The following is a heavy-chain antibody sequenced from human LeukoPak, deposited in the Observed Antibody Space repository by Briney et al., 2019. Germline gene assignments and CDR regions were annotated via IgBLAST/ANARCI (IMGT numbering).Heavy chain of an antibody. Sequence: APVKVSCKASGYTFTGYYMHWVRQAPGQGLEWMGWINPNSGGTNYAQKFQGRVTMTRDTSISTAYMELSRLRSDDTAVYYCARDGEDIVVVPAAFDYWGQGTLVTVSS. CDR3: ARDGEDIVVVPAAFDY. V-gene: IGHV1-2*02. CDR2: INPNSGGT. D-gene: IGHD2-2*01. J-gene: IGHJ4*02. CDR1: GYTFTGYY.